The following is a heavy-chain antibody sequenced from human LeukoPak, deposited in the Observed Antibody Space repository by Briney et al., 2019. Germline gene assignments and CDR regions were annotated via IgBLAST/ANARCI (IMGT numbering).Heavy chain of an antibody. CDR2: INPDGTTT. D-gene: IGHD3-16*01. Sequence: AGGSQRLSCAASEFTFSSYWMHWVRHAPGKGLVWVSHINPDGTTTNYADSVKGRFTISRDSAKNSLYLQMNSLRAEDTAVYYCARGGPFGGRASCDYWGQGTLVTVSS. CDR3: ARGGPFGGRASCDY. J-gene: IGHJ4*02. V-gene: IGHV3-74*01. CDR1: EFTFSSYW.